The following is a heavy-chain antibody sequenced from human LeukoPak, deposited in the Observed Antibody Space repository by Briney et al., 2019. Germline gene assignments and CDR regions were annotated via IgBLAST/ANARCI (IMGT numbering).Heavy chain of an antibody. CDR2: ISGSGGST. CDR3: AKTGTFEPGEYSSSWYLGFDY. V-gene: IGHV3-23*01. Sequence: PGGSLRLSCAASGFTFSSYAMSWVRLAPGKGLEWVSAISGSGGSTYYADSVKGRFTISRDNSKNTLYLQMNSLRAEDTAVYYCAKTGTFEPGEYSSSWYLGFDYWGQGTLVTVSS. D-gene: IGHD6-13*01. CDR1: GFTFSSYA. J-gene: IGHJ4*02.